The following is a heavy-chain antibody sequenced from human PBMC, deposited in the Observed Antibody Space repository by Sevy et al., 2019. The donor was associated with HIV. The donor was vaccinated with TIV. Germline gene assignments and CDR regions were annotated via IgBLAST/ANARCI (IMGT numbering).Heavy chain of an antibody. CDR2: LDPEDDET. CDR1: GYTLTEFA. V-gene: IGHV1-24*01. CDR3: ATTKDYYETSGYPVDY. D-gene: IGHD3-22*01. Sequence: ASVKVSCKVSGYTLTEFAMHWVRQAPGKGLEWMGTLDPEDDETMDAQKFQGRLTLTEDTSTDTAYMELSSLRSEDTAVYYCATTKDYYETSGYPVDYWCQGTLVTVSS. J-gene: IGHJ4*02.